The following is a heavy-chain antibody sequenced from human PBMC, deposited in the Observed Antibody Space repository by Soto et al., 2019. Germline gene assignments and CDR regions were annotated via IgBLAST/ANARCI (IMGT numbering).Heavy chain of an antibody. Sequence: SETLSLTCAVSGGSISSSNWWSWVRQPPGKGLEWIGEIYHSGSTNYNPSLKSRVTISVDKSKNQFSLKLSSVTAADTAVYYCARGKHYYDSSGYSAYYYYGMDVWGQGTTVTVSS. D-gene: IGHD3-22*01. CDR1: GGSISSSNW. J-gene: IGHJ6*02. CDR3: ARGKHYYDSSGYSAYYYYGMDV. V-gene: IGHV4-4*02. CDR2: IYHSGST.